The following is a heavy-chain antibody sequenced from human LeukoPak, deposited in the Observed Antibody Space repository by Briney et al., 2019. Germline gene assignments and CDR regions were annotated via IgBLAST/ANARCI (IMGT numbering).Heavy chain of an antibody. J-gene: IGHJ4*02. V-gene: IGHV4-4*02. CDR3: ARGGPYYDILTGLDY. D-gene: IGHD3-9*01. CDR2: IYHSGST. CDR1: GGSISSSNW. Sequence: SGTLSLTCAVSGGSISSSNWWSWVRQPPGEGLGWVGEIYHSGSTNYNPSLKNRVTISIDKSKNQSSLKVTSVTAADTAVYYCARGGPYYDILTGLDYWGQGTLVTVSS.